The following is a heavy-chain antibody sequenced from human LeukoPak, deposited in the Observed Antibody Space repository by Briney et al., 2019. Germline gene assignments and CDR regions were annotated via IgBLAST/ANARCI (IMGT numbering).Heavy chain of an antibody. CDR2: ISSSSSYT. V-gene: IGHV3-11*05. CDR3: ARGSMRMATAGLADY. D-gene: IGHD5-24*01. CDR1: GFTFSDYY. J-gene: IGHJ4*02. Sequence: GGSLRLSCEASGFTFSDYYMNCIRQAPGKGLEWVSYISSSSSYTNYADSVKGRFTIPRDNPKNSLYLQMNSLRAEDTAVYYCARGSMRMATAGLADYWGQGTLVTVSS.